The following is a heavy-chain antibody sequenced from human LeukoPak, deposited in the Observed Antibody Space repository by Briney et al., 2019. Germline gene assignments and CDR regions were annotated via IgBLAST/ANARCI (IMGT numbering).Heavy chain of an antibody. J-gene: IGHJ4*02. CDR2: ISSSSSYI. CDR3: ARYDYGSGSYSDY. Sequence: GGSLRLSCAASGFTFSSYSMNWVRQAPGKGLEWVSSISSSSSYIYYADSVKGRFTISRDNAKNSLYLQMNSLRAEDTAVYYCARYDYGSGSYSDYWGQGTLVTVSP. D-gene: IGHD3-10*01. V-gene: IGHV3-21*01. CDR1: GFTFSSYS.